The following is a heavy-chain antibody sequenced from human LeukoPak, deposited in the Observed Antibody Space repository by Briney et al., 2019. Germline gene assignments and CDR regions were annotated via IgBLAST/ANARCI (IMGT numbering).Heavy chain of an antibody. CDR1: GFTFSTYS. D-gene: IGHD2/OR15-2a*01. CDR2: INSRSRSI. CDR3: ARETSLNIYSYYYMDV. V-gene: IGHV3-21*01. Sequence: GGSLRLSCEASGFTFSTYSMNWVRQAPGRGLEGVASINSRSRSIYYADSVKGRFTISRDNAKNPLYLQMNSLRAEDTAVYYCARETSLNIYSYYYMDVWGKGTTVTISS. J-gene: IGHJ6*03.